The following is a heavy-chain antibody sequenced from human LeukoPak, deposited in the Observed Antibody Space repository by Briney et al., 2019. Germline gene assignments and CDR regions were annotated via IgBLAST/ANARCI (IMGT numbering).Heavy chain of an antibody. CDR3: ARWGYCSGGSCPYPDYYYYYGMDV. J-gene: IGHJ6*02. CDR1: GYTFTSYG. Sequence: ASVKVSCKASGYTFTSYGISWVRQAPGQGLEWMGWISAYNGNINYAQKLQGRVTMTTDTSTSTAYMELRSLRSDDTAVYYCARWGYCSGGSCPYPDYYYYYGMDVWGQGTTVTVSS. D-gene: IGHD2-15*01. CDR2: ISAYNGNI. V-gene: IGHV1-18*01.